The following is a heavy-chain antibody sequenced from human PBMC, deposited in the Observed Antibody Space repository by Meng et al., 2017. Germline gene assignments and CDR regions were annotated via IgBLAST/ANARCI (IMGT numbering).Heavy chain of an antibody. CDR3: AREFFGSGSYYEDDAFDI. CDR1: GFTFDDYG. D-gene: IGHD3-10*01. Sequence: GESLKISCAASGFTFDDYGMSWVRQAPGKGLEWVSGINWNGGSTGYADSVKGRFTISRDNAKNSLYLQMNSLRAEDTALYYCAREFFGSGSYYEDDAFDIWGQGTRVT. CDR2: INWNGGST. V-gene: IGHV3-20*04. J-gene: IGHJ3*02.